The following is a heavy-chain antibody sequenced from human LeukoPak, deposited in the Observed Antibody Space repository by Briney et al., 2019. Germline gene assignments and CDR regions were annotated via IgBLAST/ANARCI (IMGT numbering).Heavy chain of an antibody. D-gene: IGHD2-21*01. CDR1: GFIFDRYA. J-gene: IGHJ3*01. CDR2: ISGSGGRT. V-gene: IGHV3-23*01. Sequence: GGSLRLSCVASGFIFDRYAMNWVRQAPGKGLEWVSVISGSGGRTYYADSVKGRFTISRDNDKNTMYLQMNSLRAEDTAVYYCAKEGGQGFPADCAFDVWGQGTMVTVS. CDR3: AKEGGQGFPADCAFDV.